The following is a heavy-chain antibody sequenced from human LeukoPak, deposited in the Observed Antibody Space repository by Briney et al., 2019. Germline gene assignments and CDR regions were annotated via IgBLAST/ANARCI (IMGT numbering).Heavy chain of an antibody. J-gene: IGHJ4*02. CDR1: GFTFSSYW. Sequence: GGSLRLSCAASGFTFSSYWMNWVRQAPGKGLVWVSRIASDGSSTTYADSVKGRFSISRDNAKNTLYLQMNSLRVEDTAVYYCAREFATDYWGQGTLVTVSS. CDR3: AREFATDY. V-gene: IGHV3-74*01. CDR2: IASDGSST.